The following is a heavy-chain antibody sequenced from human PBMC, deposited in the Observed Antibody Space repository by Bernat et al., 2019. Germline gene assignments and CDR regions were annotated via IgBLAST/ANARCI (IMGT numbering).Heavy chain of an antibody. Sequence: QVQLQESGPGLVKPSETLSLTCTVSGGSINNYYWNWIRQPPGKGLEWMGYIYNSGSTNYNPSLRSRVTISLDMSKNQYSLKLSSVTAADAAVYHCARSVYGDTFDSWGQGTLVTVSS. CDR2: IYNSGST. J-gene: IGHJ4*02. D-gene: IGHD4-17*01. V-gene: IGHV4-59*01. CDR3: ARSVYGDTFDS. CDR1: GGSINNYY.